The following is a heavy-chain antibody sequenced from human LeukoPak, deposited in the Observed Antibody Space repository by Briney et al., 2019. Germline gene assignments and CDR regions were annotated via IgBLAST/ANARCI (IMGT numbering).Heavy chain of an antibody. J-gene: IGHJ6*03. CDR3: ARVGGTSETPYCYYTYMDV. CDR2: ISSRSHYI. V-gene: IGHV3-21*01. CDR1: GFTFGGYA. D-gene: IGHD3-10*01. Sequence: GGSLRLSCTASGFTFGGYAMTWVRQAPGKGLEWVSSISSRSHYIYYADSVKGRFTISRDNAGNSLYLRMDSLRPDDTAVYYCARVGGTSETPYCYYTYMDVWGKGTTLTVSS.